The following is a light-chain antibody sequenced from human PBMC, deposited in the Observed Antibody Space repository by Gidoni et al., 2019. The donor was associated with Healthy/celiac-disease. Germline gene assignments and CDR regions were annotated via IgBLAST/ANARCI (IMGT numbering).Light chain of an antibody. CDR1: QSVLYSSNHKNY. CDR3: PPYYSTPLT. J-gene: IGKJ4*01. V-gene: IGKV4-1*01. Sequence: DKVMTQSPDSLAASIGERATINCKSSQSVLYSSNHKNYLAWYQQKPGQPPKLLIYWASTRESAFPDRFPCSCSLTDFTLTIIRLQASDVAVYYCPPYYSTPLTFGGGTKVEIK. CDR2: WAS.